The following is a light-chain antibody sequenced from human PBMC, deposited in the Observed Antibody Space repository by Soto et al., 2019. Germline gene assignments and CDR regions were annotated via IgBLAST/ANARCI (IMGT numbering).Light chain of an antibody. CDR3: KQYGSLPIT. Sequence: DIQMTQSPSSLSGSVGDRVTITCQASQDIGNSVNWYQQKPGKAHKLLLSAASNLETGDPLRFSGSGSGTDFAFIIRSLQPEDVATYFCKQYGSLPITFGQGTRLEIK. CDR2: AAS. V-gene: IGKV1-33*01. CDR1: QDIGNS. J-gene: IGKJ5*01.